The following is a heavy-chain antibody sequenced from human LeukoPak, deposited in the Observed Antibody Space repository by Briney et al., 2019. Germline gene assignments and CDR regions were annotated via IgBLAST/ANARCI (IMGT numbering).Heavy chain of an antibody. Sequence: PGGSLRLSCAVSGFTVSSNYMSWVRQAPGKGLEWVSVIYSGGSTYYADSVKGRFTISRDNSKNTLYLQMNSRRAEDTAVYYCARDDRYCSSTSCYATYFDYWGQGTLVTVSS. J-gene: IGHJ4*02. CDR1: GFTVSSNY. CDR3: ARDDRYCSSTSCYATYFDY. CDR2: IYSGGST. V-gene: IGHV3-66*01. D-gene: IGHD2-2*01.